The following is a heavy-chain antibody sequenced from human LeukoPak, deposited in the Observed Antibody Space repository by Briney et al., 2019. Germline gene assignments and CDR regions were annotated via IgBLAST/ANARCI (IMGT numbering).Heavy chain of an antibody. Sequence: SGGSLRLSCAASGFTFSSYGMHWVRQAPGKGLEWVAVISYDGSNKYYADSVKGRFTISRDNSKNTLYLQMNSLRAEDTAVYYCARDLRGYSYGSYYFDYWGQGTLVTVSS. CDR2: ISYDGSNK. V-gene: IGHV3-30*03. D-gene: IGHD5-18*01. CDR1: GFTFSSYG. CDR3: ARDLRGYSYGSYYFDY. J-gene: IGHJ4*02.